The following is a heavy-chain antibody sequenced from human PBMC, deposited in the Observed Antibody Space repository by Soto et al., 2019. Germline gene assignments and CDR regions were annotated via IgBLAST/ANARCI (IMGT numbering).Heavy chain of an antibody. D-gene: IGHD1-1*01. Sequence: SETLSLTCTVSGGSISGTHWNWIRRPPWKGLEWIGYAHHSGSTKGNPSLKSRVTMSVDTSQNQFSLKLSSVTAADTAVYYCARWNNSYRAFDIWGQGTVVTVPS. V-gene: IGHV4-59*08. CDR1: GGSISGTH. CDR2: AHHSGST. J-gene: IGHJ3*02. CDR3: ARWNNSYRAFDI.